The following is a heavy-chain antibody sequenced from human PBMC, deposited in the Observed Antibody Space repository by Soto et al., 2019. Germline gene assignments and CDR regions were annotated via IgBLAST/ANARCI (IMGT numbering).Heavy chain of an antibody. V-gene: IGHV1-18*01. CDR3: ARSLGPGTHYFDY. Sequence: ASVKVSCKASGYTFTSYGISWVRQAPGQGLEWMGWISAYNGNTNYAQKLQGRVTMTTDTSTNTPYMEMRSLRSDDTALYYCARSLGPGTHYFDYWGQGTLVTVSS. J-gene: IGHJ4*01. D-gene: IGHD3-16*01. CDR1: GYTFTSYG. CDR2: ISAYNGNT.